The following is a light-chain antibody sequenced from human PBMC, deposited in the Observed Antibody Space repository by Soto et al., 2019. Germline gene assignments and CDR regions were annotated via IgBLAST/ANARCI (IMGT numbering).Light chain of an antibody. CDR2: DAS. CDR1: QTVSSTY. J-gene: IGKJ1*01. V-gene: IGKV3-20*01. Sequence: EIVLTQSPGTLSLSPGERATLSCRASQTVSSTYLAWYQQKPGQAPRLLIYDASSRATGIPDRFRGSGSGPDFTPTISRLEPEDFAVYYCQQYGSSPRTFGQGTKVEIK. CDR3: QQYGSSPRT.